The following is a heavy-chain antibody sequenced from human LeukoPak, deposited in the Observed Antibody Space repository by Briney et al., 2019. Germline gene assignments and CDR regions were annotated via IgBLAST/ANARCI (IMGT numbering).Heavy chain of an antibody. D-gene: IGHD3-16*01. Sequence: GGSLRLSCAGSGFTFSSNDMSWVRQPPGKGLEWVSYISITSKTIKYADSVKGRFIISRDNAKNSLYLQMNSLRDEDTAVYFCVPIGGDVLRSFDHWGQGTLVTVSS. V-gene: IGHV3-48*02. CDR2: ISITSKTI. J-gene: IGHJ4*02. CDR1: GFTFSSND. CDR3: VPIGGDVLRSFDH.